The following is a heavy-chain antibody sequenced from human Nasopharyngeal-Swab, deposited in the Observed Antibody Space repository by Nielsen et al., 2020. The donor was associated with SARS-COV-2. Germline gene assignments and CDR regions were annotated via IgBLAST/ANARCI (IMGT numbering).Heavy chain of an antibody. CDR1: GFPFSSYG. CDR3: AKQSWGYSYGYYFDY. D-gene: IGHD5-18*01. V-gene: IGHV3-33*06. CDR2: IWYDGSNK. Sequence: LSLTCAASGFPFSSYGMHWVRQAPGKGLEWVAVIWYDGSNKYYADSVKGRFTISRDNSKNTLYLQMNSLRAEDTAVYYCAKQSWGYSYGYYFDYWGQGTLVTVSS. J-gene: IGHJ4*02.